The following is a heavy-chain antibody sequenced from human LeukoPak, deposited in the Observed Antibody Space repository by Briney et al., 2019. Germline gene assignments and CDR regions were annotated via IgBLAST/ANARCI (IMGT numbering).Heavy chain of an antibody. CDR1: GGTFSSYA. CDR3: ARVGGDFDYYYYGMDV. V-gene: IGHV1-69*13. J-gene: IGHJ6*02. CDR2: IIPIFGTA. Sequence: SVKVSCKASGGTFSSYAISWVRQAPGQGLEWMGGIIPIFGTANYAQKFQGRVTITADESTSTAYMELSSLRSEDTAVYYCARVGGDFDYYYYGMDVWGQGTTITVSS. D-gene: IGHD2-21*02.